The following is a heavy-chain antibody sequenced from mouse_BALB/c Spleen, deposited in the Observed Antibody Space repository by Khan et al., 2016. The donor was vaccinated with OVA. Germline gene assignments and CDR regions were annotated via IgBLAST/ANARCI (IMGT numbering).Heavy chain of an antibody. J-gene: IGHJ3*01. V-gene: IGHV14-1*02. Sequence: EVQLQESGAELVRPGALVKLSCKASGFNIKDYYMHWVKQRPEQGLVWIGRIDPENGDTIYEPKFQGKASITSDTSSKTAYLQLSSLTSEDTAVYYCTRDGYSPWFAYWGQGTLVTVSA. D-gene: IGHD2-3*01. CDR2: IDPENGDT. CDR1: GFNIKDYY. CDR3: TRDGYSPWFAY.